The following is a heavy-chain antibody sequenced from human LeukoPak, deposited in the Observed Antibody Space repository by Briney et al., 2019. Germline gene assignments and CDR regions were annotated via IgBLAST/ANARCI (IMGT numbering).Heavy chain of an antibody. J-gene: IGHJ4*02. V-gene: IGHV5-51*04. Sequence: EPLHISCQGSGYRSTSYWTGWVRHTPRKGLEWTGIIYPGDSDTSYSQSFPDEVTISADKPISTAYLQWSSLKAPDTAMYYCARLWRGGGYFDYSGQGTLVTVSS. D-gene: IGHD3-16*01. CDR2: IYPGDSDT. CDR1: GYRSTSYW. CDR3: ARLWRGGGYFDY.